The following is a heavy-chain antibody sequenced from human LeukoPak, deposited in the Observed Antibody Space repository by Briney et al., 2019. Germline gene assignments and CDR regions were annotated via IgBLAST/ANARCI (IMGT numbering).Heavy chain of an antibody. J-gene: IGHJ5*02. CDR3: ARLRLGHNWFDP. CDR2: IYYSGST. CDR1: GGSISSSSYY. D-gene: IGHD3-9*01. V-gene: IGHV4-39*01. Sequence: SESLSLTCTVSGGSISSSSYYWGWIRQPPGKGLEWIGSIYYSGSTYYNPSLKSRVTISVDTSKNQFSLKLSSVTAADTAVYYCARLRLGHNWFDPWGQEPWSPSPQ.